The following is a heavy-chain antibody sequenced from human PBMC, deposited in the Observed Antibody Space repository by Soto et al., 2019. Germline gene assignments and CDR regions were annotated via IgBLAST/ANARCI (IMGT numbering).Heavy chain of an antibody. CDR1: GGSIGGACCS. D-gene: IGHD3-10*01. Sequence: SETLSLTCAINGGSIGGACCSWTWIRQRPGQGLKGKGYINHSGSTYYTPTLKSRVTISVDRSKNQFSLKLSTVTAEDTAVYYGARVRSPWGQETLV. J-gene: IGHJ4*02. CDR2: INHSGST. V-gene: IGHV4-30-2*01. CDR3: ARVRSP.